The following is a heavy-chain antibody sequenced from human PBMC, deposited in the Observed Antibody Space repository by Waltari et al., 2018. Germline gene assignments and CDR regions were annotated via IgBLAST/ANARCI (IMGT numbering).Heavy chain of an antibody. CDR3: ARGGWHYFDY. D-gene: IGHD3-22*01. V-gene: IGHV4-59*01. Sequence: SGGSISSYYWSWIRQPPGKGLEWIGYIYHSGSTNYNPSLKSRVTISVDTSKNQFSLKLSSVTAADTAVYYCARGGWHYFDYWGQGTLVTVSS. J-gene: IGHJ4*02. CDR2: IYHSGST. CDR1: GGSISSYY.